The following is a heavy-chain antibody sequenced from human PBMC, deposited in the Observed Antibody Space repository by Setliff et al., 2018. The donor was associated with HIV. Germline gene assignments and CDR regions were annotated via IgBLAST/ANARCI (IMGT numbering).Heavy chain of an antibody. V-gene: IGHV4-34*01. D-gene: IGHD3-9*01. CDR3: ARLRYYDILTGYAFDY. CDR1: GRSLSGYY. Sequence: PSETLSLTCAVYGRSLSGYYWSWIRQPPGKGLEWIGSISYSENIYYNPSLKSRVTISADTSKKQFSLKLSSVTAADTAVYYCARLRYYDILTGYAFDYWGQGTLVTVSS. CDR2: ISYSENI. J-gene: IGHJ4*02.